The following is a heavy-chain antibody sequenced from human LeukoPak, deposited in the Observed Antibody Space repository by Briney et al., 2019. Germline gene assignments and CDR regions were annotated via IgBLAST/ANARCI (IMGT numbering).Heavy chain of an antibody. V-gene: IGHV3-7*01. Sequence: GGSLRLSCAGSGFTFSNYWMGWVRQPPGKGLQWVANIKEDGTEKYYVDSVKGRFTISRDNAKNSVYLEMNSLRAGDTAVYYCAREMADNEYCSGGTCPLDYWGQGTLVTVSS. CDR2: IKEDGTEK. J-gene: IGHJ4*02. D-gene: IGHD2-15*01. CDR3: AREMADNEYCSGGTCPLDY. CDR1: GFTFSNYW.